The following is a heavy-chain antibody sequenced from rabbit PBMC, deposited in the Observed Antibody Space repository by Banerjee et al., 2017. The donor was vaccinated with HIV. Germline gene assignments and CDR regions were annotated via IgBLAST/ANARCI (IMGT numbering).Heavy chain of an antibody. D-gene: IGHD6-1*01. Sequence: QSLEESGGDLVKPGASLTLTCTASGFSFSSSYWICWVRQAPGKGLEWIGCIYAGSSGSTYYASWAKGRFTISKTSSTTVTLQMTSLTAADTATYFCARGGYDANYFNLWGQGTLVTVS. CDR3: ARGGYDANYFNL. J-gene: IGHJ4*01. CDR2: IYAGSSGST. CDR1: GFSFSSSYW. V-gene: IGHV1S40*01.